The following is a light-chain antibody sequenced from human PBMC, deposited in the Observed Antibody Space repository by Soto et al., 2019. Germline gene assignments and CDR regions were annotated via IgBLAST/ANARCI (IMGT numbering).Light chain of an antibody. J-gene: IGLJ1*01. V-gene: IGLV1-47*01. CDR2: HNY. CDR1: SSNIGSDF. CDR3: SAWDDSLSAYV. Sequence: QSVLTQPPSASGTPGQRVTICCSGSSSNIGSDFVYWYQQLPGTAPKLLIYHNYQRPSGVPDRFSGSKSGTSGSLAISDLRSEDEADYYCSAWDDSLSAYVFGAGTKVTVL.